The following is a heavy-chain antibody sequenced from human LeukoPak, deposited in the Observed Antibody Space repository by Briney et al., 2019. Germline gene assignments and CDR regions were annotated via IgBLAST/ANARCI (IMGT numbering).Heavy chain of an antibody. D-gene: IGHD6-19*01. CDR3: ARDRDGWYGDAFDI. V-gene: IGHV3-21*01. J-gene: IGHJ3*02. CDR2: ISSSSSYI. Sequence: PGGSLRLSCAASGFTFSSYSMNWVRQAPGKGLEWVSSISSSSSYIYYADSVKGRFTISRDNAKNSLYLQMNSLRAEDTAVYYCARDRDGWYGDAFDIWGQGTMVTVSS. CDR1: GFTFSSYS.